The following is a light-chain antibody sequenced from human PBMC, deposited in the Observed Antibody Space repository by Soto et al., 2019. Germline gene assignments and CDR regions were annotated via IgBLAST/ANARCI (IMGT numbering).Light chain of an antibody. V-gene: IGKV3-20*01. J-gene: IGKJ2*01. CDR3: QQFGSSPLYT. CDR2: GAS. CDR1: QSVSSTY. Sequence: EIVLTQSPGTLSLSPGERATLSCRASQSVSSTYLAWYQQKPGQAPRLLIYGASSRASGIPDRFSGSGSGTDFTLIISRLEPEDFAVYYCQQFGSSPLYTFGRGTKLEIK.